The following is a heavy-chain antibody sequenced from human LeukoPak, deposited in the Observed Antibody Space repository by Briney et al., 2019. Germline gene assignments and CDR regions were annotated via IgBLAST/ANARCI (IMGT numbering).Heavy chain of an antibody. D-gene: IGHD5-24*01. CDR2: VSGSGDNT. CDR3: VKDYVSGDGYWDFDY. V-gene: IGHV3-23*01. J-gene: IGHJ4*02. Sequence: SGGSLRLSCAASGFTFFTYTMSWVRQTPGRRLEWVSAVSGSGDNTYYADSMKGRFTVSRVNSMNTMSLEMNSMRVEDTAVYYCVKDYVSGDGYWDFDYWGQGTPVTVSS. CDR1: GFTFFTYT.